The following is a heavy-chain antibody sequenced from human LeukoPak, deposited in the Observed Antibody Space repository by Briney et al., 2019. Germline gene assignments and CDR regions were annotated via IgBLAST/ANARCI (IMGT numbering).Heavy chain of an antibody. CDR1: GGSISSYY. CDR3: ARDDYRYDILTGYWSDAFDI. Sequence: SETLSLTCTVSGGSISSYYWSWIRQPPGEGLEWIGYIYYSGSTNYNPSLKSRVTISVDTSKNQFSLKLSSVTAADTAVYYCARDDYRYDILTGYWSDAFDIWGQGTMVTVSS. D-gene: IGHD3-9*01. V-gene: IGHV4-59*01. CDR2: IYYSGST. J-gene: IGHJ3*02.